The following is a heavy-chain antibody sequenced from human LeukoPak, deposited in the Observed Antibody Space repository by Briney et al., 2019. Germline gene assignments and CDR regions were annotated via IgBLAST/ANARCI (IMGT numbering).Heavy chain of an antibody. V-gene: IGHV4-34*01. D-gene: IGHD3-10*01. Sequence: SETLSLTCAVYGGSFSGYYWSWIRQPPGKGLEWIGEINHRGSTNYNPSLKSRVTISVDTSKNQFSLKLSSVTAADTAVYYCARGRYYGSGSYRYWGQGTLVTVSS. CDR2: INHRGST. CDR3: ARGRYYGSGSYRY. CDR1: GGSFSGYY. J-gene: IGHJ4*02.